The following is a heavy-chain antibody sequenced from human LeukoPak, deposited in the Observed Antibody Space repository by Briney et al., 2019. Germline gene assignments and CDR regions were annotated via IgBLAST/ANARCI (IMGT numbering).Heavy chain of an antibody. CDR3: ARGLGSWFDP. V-gene: IGHV4-34*01. CDR1: GGSFSGYY. J-gene: IGHJ5*02. CDR2: INHSGST. Sequence: SETLSLTCAVYGGSFSGYYWSWIRQPPGKGLEWIGEINHSGSTNYNPSLKSRVTISVDTSKNQFSLKLSSVTAADTAVYYCARGLGSWFDPWGQGTLATVSS.